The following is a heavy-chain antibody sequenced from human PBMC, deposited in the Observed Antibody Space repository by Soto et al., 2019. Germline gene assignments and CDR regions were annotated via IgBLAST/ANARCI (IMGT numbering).Heavy chain of an antibody. CDR3: ARLCGGSCFDY. J-gene: IGHJ4*02. V-gene: IGHV1-69*12. CDR1: GGIFSNSA. D-gene: IGHD2-15*01. CDR2: IIPLYGTP. Sequence: QVQLVQSGAEVRKPGSSVKVSCKASGGIFSNSAISWVRQAPGQGLEWMGGIIPLYGTPNYAQKFQGRVTITAEESTSTAYMELSSLRSDDTAVFYCARLCGGSCFDYWGQGTLVTVSS.